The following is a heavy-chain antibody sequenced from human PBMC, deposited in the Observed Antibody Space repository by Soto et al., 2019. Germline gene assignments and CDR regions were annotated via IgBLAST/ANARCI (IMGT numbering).Heavy chain of an antibody. D-gene: IGHD2-15*01. CDR2: IIPIFGTA. CDR3: ARDKMEHQRRWYYFDY. J-gene: IGHJ4*02. Sequence: QVQLVQSGAEVKKPGSSVKVSCKASGGTFSSYAISWVRHAPGQGLEWMGGIIPIFGTANYAQKFQGRVTITADESTSTAYMELSSLRSEDTAVYYCARDKMEHQRRWYYFDYWGQGTLVTVSS. V-gene: IGHV1-69*01. CDR1: GGTFSSYA.